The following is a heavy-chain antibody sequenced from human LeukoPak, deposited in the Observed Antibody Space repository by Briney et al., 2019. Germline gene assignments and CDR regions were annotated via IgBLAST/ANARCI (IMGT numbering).Heavy chain of an antibody. Sequence: GGSMRLSCAASGFTFSSYAMHWVRQAPGKGLEWVAVISYDGSNKYYADSVKGRFTISRDNSKNTLYLQMNSLRAEDTAVYYCARVKIAVAAPGAFDIWGQGTMVTVSS. CDR2: ISYDGSNK. D-gene: IGHD6-19*01. J-gene: IGHJ3*02. V-gene: IGHV3-30*04. CDR1: GFTFSSYA. CDR3: ARVKIAVAAPGAFDI.